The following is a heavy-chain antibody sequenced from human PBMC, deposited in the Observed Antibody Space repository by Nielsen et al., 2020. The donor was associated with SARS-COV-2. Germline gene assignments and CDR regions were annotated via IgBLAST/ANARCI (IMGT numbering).Heavy chain of an antibody. D-gene: IGHD2-2*01. V-gene: IGHV3-23*01. CDR2: FSGTGGNT. CDR1: GFAFRTYA. CDR3: AIHPGDYCSSSSCENDS. Sequence: GESLKISCAASGFAFRTYAMSWVRQAPGKGLEWVPSFSGTGGNTYYADSVKGRFTISRDNSRNTLYLQLNSLRAEDTAVYYCAIHPGDYCSSSSCENDSWGQGTLVTVSS. J-gene: IGHJ5*01.